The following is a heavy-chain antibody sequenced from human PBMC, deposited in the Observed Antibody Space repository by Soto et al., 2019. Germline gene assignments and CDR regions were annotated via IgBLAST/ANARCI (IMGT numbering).Heavy chain of an antibody. J-gene: IGHJ5*02. CDR3: AKNQGVELVPLATVDWFDP. V-gene: IGHV3-23*01. CDR1: GFIFENFV. Sequence: HPGGSLRLSCAASGFIFENFVMSWVRQAPGKGLEWISSISGSGFKKYYADSVKGRFTISRDNSKSTVYLELNNLSAEDTAVYHCAKNQGVELVPLATVDWFDPWGQGSVVTVSS. D-gene: IGHD1-26*01. CDR2: ISGSGFKK.